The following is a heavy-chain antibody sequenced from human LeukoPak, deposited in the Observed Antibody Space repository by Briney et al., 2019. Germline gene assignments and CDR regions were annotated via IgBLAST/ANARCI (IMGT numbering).Heavy chain of an antibody. CDR3: AKGSNYFDY. J-gene: IGHJ4*02. Sequence: PGGSLRLSCAASGFTFSSYGMHWVRQAPGKGLEWVAFIRYDGSNKYYAGSVKGRFTISRDNSKNTLYLQMNSLRAEDTAVFYCAKGSNYFDYWGQGTLVTVSS. CDR2: IRYDGSNK. V-gene: IGHV3-30*02. CDR1: GFTFSSYG.